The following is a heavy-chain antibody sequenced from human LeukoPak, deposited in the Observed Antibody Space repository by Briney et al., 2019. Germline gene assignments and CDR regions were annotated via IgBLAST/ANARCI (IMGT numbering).Heavy chain of an antibody. J-gene: IGHJ4*02. CDR3: AKAVAGNFDY. D-gene: IGHD6-19*01. CDR2: ICGSGGST. V-gene: IGHV3-23*01. CDR1: GFTFSSYA. Sequence: PGGSLRLSCAASGFTFSSYAMSWVRQAPGKGLEWVSAICGSGGSTYYADSVKGRFTISRDNSKNTLYLQMNSLGAEDTAVYYCAKAVAGNFDYWGQGTLVTVSS.